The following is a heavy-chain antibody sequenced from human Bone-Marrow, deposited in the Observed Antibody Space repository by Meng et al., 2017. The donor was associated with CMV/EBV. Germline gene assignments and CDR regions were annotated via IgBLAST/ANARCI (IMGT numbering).Heavy chain of an antibody. CDR3: ARDVSSGWSLGY. CDR1: GFPVRSYW. D-gene: IGHD6-19*01. CDR2: INSDGSST. J-gene: IGHJ4*02. V-gene: IGHV3-74*01. Sequence: SCAASGFPVRSYWMHWVRQAPGKGLVWVSRINSDGSSTNYADSVKGRFTISRDNAKNTLYLQMNSLRAEDTAVYYCARDVSSGWSLGYWGQGTLVTVSS.